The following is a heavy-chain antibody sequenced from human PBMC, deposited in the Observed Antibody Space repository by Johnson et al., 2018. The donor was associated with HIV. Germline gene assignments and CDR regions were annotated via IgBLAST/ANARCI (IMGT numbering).Heavy chain of an antibody. CDR3: TRDQDYSDSSGYYRGVRAFDI. CDR2: INWNGGST. CDR1: GFTFDDYG. Sequence: EQLVESGGGLVQPGRSLRLSCAASGFTFDDYGMNWVRQVPGKGLEWVSGINWNGGSTGYADSVKGRFTISRDNAKKSLYLQMNSLRAEDTALYFCTRDQDYSDSSGYYRGVRAFDIWGQGTMVTISS. D-gene: IGHD3-22*01. V-gene: IGHV3-20*04. J-gene: IGHJ3*02.